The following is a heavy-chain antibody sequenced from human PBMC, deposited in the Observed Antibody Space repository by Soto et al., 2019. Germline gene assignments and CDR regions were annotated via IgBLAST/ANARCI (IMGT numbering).Heavy chain of an antibody. V-gene: IGHV1-8*01. Sequence: QVQLVQSGAEVKKPGASVKVSCKASGYTFTSYDINWVRQATGQGLEWMGWMNPNSGNTGYAQKFQGRVNMTRNTSISKAYMELSSLSSEATAVYYCARERAAAGSNWFDPWGQGTLVTVSS. J-gene: IGHJ5*02. CDR3: ARERAAAGSNWFDP. CDR2: MNPNSGNT. CDR1: GYTFTSYD. D-gene: IGHD6-13*01.